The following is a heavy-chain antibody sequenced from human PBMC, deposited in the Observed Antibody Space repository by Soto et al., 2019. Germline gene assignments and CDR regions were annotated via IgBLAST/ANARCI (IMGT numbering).Heavy chain of an antibody. CDR1: GFTFSSYG. CDR2: IWYDGSNK. D-gene: IGHD3-3*01. J-gene: IGHJ4*02. V-gene: IGHV3-33*01. CDR3: AREGHVLRFLEWLSHFDY. Sequence: GGSLRLSCAASGFTFSSYGMHWVRQAPGKGLEWVAVIWYDGSNKYYADSVKGRFTISRDNSKNTLYLQMNSLRAEDTAVYYCAREGHVLRFLEWLSHFDYWGQGTLVTVSS.